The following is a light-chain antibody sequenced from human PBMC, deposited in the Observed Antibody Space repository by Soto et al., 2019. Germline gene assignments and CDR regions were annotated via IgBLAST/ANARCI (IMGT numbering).Light chain of an antibody. V-gene: IGKV3-11*01. CDR3: PQRSNWPPT. CDR2: DAS. Sequence: EIVLALSPATLSLSPGERATLSCRASQSVSRYLAWYQQKPGQAPRLLIYDASNRATGIPARFSGSGSGTDFTLTISSLEPEDFEVYYCPQRSNWPPTFGQGTKLEIK. J-gene: IGKJ2*01. CDR1: QSVSRY.